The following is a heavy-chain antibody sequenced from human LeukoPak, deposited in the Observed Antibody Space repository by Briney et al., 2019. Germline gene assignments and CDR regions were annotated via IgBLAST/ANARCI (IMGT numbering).Heavy chain of an antibody. CDR2: IRYDGSNK. D-gene: IGHD3-10*01. V-gene: IGHV3-30*02. CDR1: GFTFSSYG. CDR3: AKDGYYYGSGSFLYDYFDY. Sequence: GGSLRLSCAASGFTFSSYGMHWVRQAPGKGLEWVAFIRYDGSNKYYADSVKGRFTISRDNSKNTLYLQMNSLRAEDTAVYYCAKDGYYYGSGSFLYDYFDYWGQGTLVTVSS. J-gene: IGHJ4*02.